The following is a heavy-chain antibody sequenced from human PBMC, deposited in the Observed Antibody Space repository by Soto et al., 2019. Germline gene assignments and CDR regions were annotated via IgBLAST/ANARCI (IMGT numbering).Heavy chain of an antibody. Sequence: QLQLQESGSGLVKPSQTLSLTCAVSSGSISSGGYSWSWIRQSPGKGLEWIEYISHSGSTYYNPSLKSRVTISVDRSKNQFSLKLSSVTAADTAVYYCASGSHVPHYWGQGTLVTVSS. J-gene: IGHJ4*02. V-gene: IGHV4-30-2*06. CDR3: ASGSHVPHY. D-gene: IGHD6-6*01. CDR1: SGSISSGGYS. CDR2: ISHSGST.